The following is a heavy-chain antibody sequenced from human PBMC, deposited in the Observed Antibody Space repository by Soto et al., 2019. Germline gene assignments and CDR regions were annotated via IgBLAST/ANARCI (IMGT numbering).Heavy chain of an antibody. CDR3: ANLEMATISADAFDI. Sequence: QVQLVESGGGVVQPGRSLRLSCAASGFTFSSYGMHWVRQAPGKGLEWVAVISYDGSNKYYADSVKGRFTISRDNSKNTLYLQMNSLRAEDTAVYYCANLEMATISADAFDIWGQGTMVTVSS. J-gene: IGHJ3*02. V-gene: IGHV3-30*18. CDR2: ISYDGSNK. D-gene: IGHD5-12*01. CDR1: GFTFSSYG.